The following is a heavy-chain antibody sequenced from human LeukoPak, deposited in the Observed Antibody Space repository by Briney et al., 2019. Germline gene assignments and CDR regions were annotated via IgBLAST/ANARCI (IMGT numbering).Heavy chain of an antibody. Sequence: GGSLRLSCAASGFTFSSYGMHWVRQAPGKGLEWVAFIRYDGSNKYYADSVKGRFTISRDNSKNTLYLQMNSLRAEDTAVYYCAKAAYIAAAGPDEYYFDYWGQGTLVTVSS. V-gene: IGHV3-30*02. CDR3: AKAAYIAAAGPDEYYFDY. CDR1: GFTFSSYG. CDR2: IRYDGSNK. D-gene: IGHD6-13*01. J-gene: IGHJ4*02.